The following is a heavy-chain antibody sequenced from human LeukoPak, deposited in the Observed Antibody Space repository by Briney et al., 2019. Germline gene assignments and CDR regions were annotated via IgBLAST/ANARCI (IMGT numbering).Heavy chain of an antibody. V-gene: IGHV3-7*01. D-gene: IGHD4-17*01. CDR3: ARNMYGDYNNYYYYYAMDV. J-gene: IGHJ6*02. Sequence: QPGGSLRLSCAVSGFTFSNYWVTWARQAPGKGLEWVANIKQDGSEKNYVDSVKGRFTISRDNAKKSLYLQMHSLRAEDTAVYYCARNMYGDYNNYYYYYAMDVWGQGTTVTVSS. CDR1: GFTFSNYW. CDR2: IKQDGSEK.